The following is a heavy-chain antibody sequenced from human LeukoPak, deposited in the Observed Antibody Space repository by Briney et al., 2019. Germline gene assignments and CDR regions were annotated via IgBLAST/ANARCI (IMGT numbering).Heavy chain of an antibody. V-gene: IGHV4-39*07. CDR3: ARMPGNRYFDY. CDR1: GDSISSSNYY. J-gene: IGHJ4*02. Sequence: SETLSLTCTVSGDSISSSNYYWGWIRQPPGKGLEWIGSIYYSGSTYYNPSLKSRITISVDTSKNQFSLKLSSVTAADTALYYCARMPGNRYFDYWDQGTLVTVSS. CDR2: IYYSGST. D-gene: IGHD1-14*01.